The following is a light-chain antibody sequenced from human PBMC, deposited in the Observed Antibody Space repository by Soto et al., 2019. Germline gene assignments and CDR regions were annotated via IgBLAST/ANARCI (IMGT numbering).Light chain of an antibody. V-gene: IGKV3-15*01. CDR2: GAS. CDR1: QSVSSN. CDR3: QQYNNWPPHT. J-gene: IGKJ4*01. Sequence: EIVMTQSPATLSVSPGERATLSCRASQSVSSNLAWYQQKPGQAPRLLIYGASTRATGIPARFSGSGSGTEFPLTISSLQSEDFAVYYCQQYNNWPPHTFGGGTKVEIK.